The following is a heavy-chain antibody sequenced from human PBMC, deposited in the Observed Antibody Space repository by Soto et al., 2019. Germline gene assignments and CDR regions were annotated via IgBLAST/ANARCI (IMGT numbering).Heavy chain of an antibody. CDR3: TVWGLRNAFGAE. CDR2: SKNKADSYTT. CDR1: GFTFSDHY. D-gene: IGHD3-16*01. Sequence: EVQLVESGGGLVQPGGSLRLSCAASGFTFSDHYMDWVRQAPGTGLEWVGRSKNKADSYTTEYAASVKGRFTISRDGSKTSLYLQMKSLKPEDTAVYYCTVWGLRNAFGAEWVQGILVTVSS. V-gene: IGHV3-72*01. J-gene: IGHJ4*02.